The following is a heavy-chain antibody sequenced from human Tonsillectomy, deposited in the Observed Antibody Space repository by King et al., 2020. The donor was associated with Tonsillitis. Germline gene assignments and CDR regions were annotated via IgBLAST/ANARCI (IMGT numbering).Heavy chain of an antibody. Sequence: QLQESGPGLVKPSETLSLTCTVSGGSINNYYWSWIRQPAGKGLEWIGRFYTSGGTNYNPSLKSRVTMSVDTSKNHFSLKLSSVTAADTAVYYCARDDFWSGYPYYFDYWGQGTLVTVSS. J-gene: IGHJ4*02. V-gene: IGHV4-4*07. CDR3: ARDDFWSGYPYYFDY. CDR2: FYTSGGT. D-gene: IGHD3-3*01. CDR1: GGSINNYY.